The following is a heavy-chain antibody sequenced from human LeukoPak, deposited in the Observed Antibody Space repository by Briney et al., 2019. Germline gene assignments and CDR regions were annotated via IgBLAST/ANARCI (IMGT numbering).Heavy chain of an antibody. Sequence: ASVKVSCKASGFTFTSSAVQWVRQARGQRLEWIGWIVVGSGNTNYAQKFQERVTITRDMSTSTAYMERSSLRSEDTAVYYCAADLASGYSYYYMDVWGKGTTVTVSS. J-gene: IGHJ6*03. D-gene: IGHD1-1*01. CDR2: IVVGSGNT. V-gene: IGHV1-58*01. CDR1: GFTFTSSA. CDR3: AADLASGYSYYYMDV.